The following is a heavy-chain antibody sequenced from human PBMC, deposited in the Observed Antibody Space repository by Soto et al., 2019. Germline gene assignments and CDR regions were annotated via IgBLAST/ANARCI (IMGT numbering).Heavy chain of an antibody. Sequence: SVKVSCKASGGTFSSYAISWVRQAPGQGLEWMGGIIPIFGTANYAQKFQGRVTITADESTSTAYMELSSLRSEDTAVYYCARVNDSSGYYYVYLDYWGQGTLVTVYS. CDR2: IIPIFGTA. CDR3: ARVNDSSGYYYVYLDY. D-gene: IGHD3-22*01. J-gene: IGHJ4*02. CDR1: GGTFSSYA. V-gene: IGHV1-69*13.